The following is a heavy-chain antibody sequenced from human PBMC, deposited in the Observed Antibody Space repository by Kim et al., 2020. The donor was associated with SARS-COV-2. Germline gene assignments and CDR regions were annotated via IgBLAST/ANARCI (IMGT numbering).Heavy chain of an antibody. D-gene: IGHD2-2*01. CDR2: ISSSSSYI. Sequence: GGSLRLSCAASGFTFSSYSMNWVRQAPGKGLEWVSSISSSSSYIYYADSVKGRFTISRDNAKNSLYLQMNSLRAEDTAVYYCARDDFVVVPAAITVPGPPGGMDVWGQGTTVTVSS. CDR3: ARDDFVVVPAAITVPGPPGGMDV. V-gene: IGHV3-21*01. CDR1: GFTFSSYS. J-gene: IGHJ6*02.